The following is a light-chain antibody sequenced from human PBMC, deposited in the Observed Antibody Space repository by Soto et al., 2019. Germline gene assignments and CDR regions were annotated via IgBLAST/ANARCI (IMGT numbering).Light chain of an antibody. CDR2: AAS. V-gene: IGKV1-39*01. CDR3: QQDYSTLAT. Sequence: DIQMSQSPSSLSASVGDRVTITCRAAESISRHLNWYQQKPGRAPDLLIYAASTLQNGVPSRFTCSGSATEFTLTITGLQLEDFATYYCQQDYSTLATFGQGTRLEIK. CDR1: ESISRH. J-gene: IGKJ5*01.